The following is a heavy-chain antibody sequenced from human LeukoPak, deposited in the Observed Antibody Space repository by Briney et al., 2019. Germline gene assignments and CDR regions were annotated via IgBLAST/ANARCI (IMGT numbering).Heavy chain of an antibody. D-gene: IGHD3-22*01. Sequence: SETLSLTCTVSGDSISTHDWWSWVRQPPGKGLEWIGEIYHSGSANYDPSLKSRVTISVDNSKNQFSLKLSSVTAADTAVYYCARSPMYYYDSSGYYVFGGQGTLVTVSS. CDR3: ARSPMYYYDSSGYYVF. CDR2: IYHSGSA. V-gene: IGHV4-4*02. J-gene: IGHJ4*02. CDR1: GDSISTHDW.